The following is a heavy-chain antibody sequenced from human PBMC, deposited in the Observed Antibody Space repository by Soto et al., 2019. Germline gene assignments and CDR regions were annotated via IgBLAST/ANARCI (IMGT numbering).Heavy chain of an antibody. Sequence: QGPLVQSGPEGKKHWDSVKVYCEVSGYRFPRFGITWVRQAPGQGLEWVGRVNPDNHNTNYAQNLQHRVSLTTDTSTNTAFLALRDLTSEHTAVYYFERVRFGDAFDYWGQVTLVTVSS. CDR3: ERVRFGDAFDY. CDR2: VNPDNHNT. CDR1: GYRFPRFG. V-gene: IGHV1-18*01. D-gene: IGHD4-17*01. J-gene: IGHJ4*02.